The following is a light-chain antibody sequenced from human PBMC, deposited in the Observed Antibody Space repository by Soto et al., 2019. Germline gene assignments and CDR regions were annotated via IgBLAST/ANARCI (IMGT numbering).Light chain of an antibody. V-gene: IGKV1-8*01. J-gene: IGKJ4*01. Sequence: AIRMTQSPSSFSASTGDRVTITCRASQGINNYLAWYQQKPGEAPKLLIYDASTFQSGVPSRFSGSGSGTDFTLTVSSLQSEDFATYYRQQYYSSPPTFGGGTKVEIK. CDR3: QQYYSSPPT. CDR2: DAS. CDR1: QGINNY.